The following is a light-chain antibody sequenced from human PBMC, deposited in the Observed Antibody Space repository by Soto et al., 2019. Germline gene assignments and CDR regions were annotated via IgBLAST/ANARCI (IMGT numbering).Light chain of an antibody. J-gene: IGKJ3*01. CDR3: QKYNSAQFT. CDR2: AAS. CDR1: QGISDY. V-gene: IGKV1-27*01. Sequence: DIQMTQSPSSLSASVGDRVAITCRASQGISDYLAWYQQKPGKVPKLLIYAASTLQSGVPSRFSGSGSGTDFTLTISSLQPEDVATYYCQKYNSAQFTFGPGTKVDIK.